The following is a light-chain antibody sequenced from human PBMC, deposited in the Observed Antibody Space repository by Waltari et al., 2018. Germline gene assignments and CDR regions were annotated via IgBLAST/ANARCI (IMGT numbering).Light chain of an antibody. J-gene: IGKJ4*01. V-gene: IGKV1-5*03. CDR1: QSISNW. Sequence: DIEMTQSPSTLSASVGDRVTITCRASQSISNWLALYQQKPGKAPKLLIYKASSLQTDVPSRFSGSGSGTEFTLTISSLQPDDFATFYCQHYSRYPPTFGGGTKVEIK. CDR2: KAS. CDR3: QHYSRYPPT.